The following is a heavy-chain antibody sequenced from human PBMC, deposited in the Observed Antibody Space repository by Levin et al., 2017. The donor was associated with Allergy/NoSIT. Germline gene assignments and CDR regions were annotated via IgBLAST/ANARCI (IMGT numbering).Heavy chain of an antibody. CDR1: GFTFSSYA. J-gene: IGHJ4*02. CDR3: ATVRGSYRYFDY. D-gene: IGHD1-26*01. CDR2: ISGSGGST. V-gene: IGHV3-23*01. Sequence: PGGSLRLSCAASGFTFSSYAMTWVRQAPGKGLEWVSGISGSGGSTYYADSVKGRFTISRDNSKNTLYLQMDSLRVEDTAVYYCATVRGSYRYFDYWGQGTLVTVSS.